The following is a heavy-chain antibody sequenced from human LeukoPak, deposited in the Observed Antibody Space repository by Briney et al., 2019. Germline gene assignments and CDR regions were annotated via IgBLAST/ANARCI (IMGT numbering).Heavy chain of an antibody. CDR1: GFTFSGYW. Sequence: GGSLRLSCAASGFTFSGYWMHWLRQPPGKGLVWVLGTSNDGSSTNYADSVKGRFTISRDNSKNTLYLQMNSLRAEDTAVYYCAKAPRGIAAATYFDYWGQGTPATVSS. CDR2: TSNDGSST. CDR3: AKAPRGIAAATYFDY. J-gene: IGHJ4*02. V-gene: IGHV3-74*01. D-gene: IGHD6-13*01.